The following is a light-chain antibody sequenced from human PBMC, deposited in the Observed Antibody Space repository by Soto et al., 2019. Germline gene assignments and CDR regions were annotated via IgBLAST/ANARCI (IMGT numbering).Light chain of an antibody. CDR3: HSYDSSLSGWV. Sequence: QSVLTQPPSVSGAPGQRVTISCTGSSSNIVAGYDGHWNQQLPATAPKLLIYGNSNRPSGVPTRFSGSMSGPSATLAINGLQAEAEADYYCHSYDSSLSGWVFGGGTKVTVL. V-gene: IGLV1-40*01. CDR2: GNS. J-gene: IGLJ3*02. CDR1: SSNIVAGYD.